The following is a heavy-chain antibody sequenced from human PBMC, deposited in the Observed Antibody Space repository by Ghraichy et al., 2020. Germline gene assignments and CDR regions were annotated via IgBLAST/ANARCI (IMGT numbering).Heavy chain of an antibody. Sequence: SETLSLTCAVYGGSFSGYYWSWIRQPPGKGLEWIGEINHSGSTNYNPSLKSRVTISVDTSKNQFSLKLSSVTAADTAVYYCAREGVRGVITTTNYFDYWGQGTLVTVSS. CDR3: AREGVRGVITTTNYFDY. CDR2: INHSGST. D-gene: IGHD3-10*01. J-gene: IGHJ4*02. V-gene: IGHV4-34*01. CDR1: GGSFSGYY.